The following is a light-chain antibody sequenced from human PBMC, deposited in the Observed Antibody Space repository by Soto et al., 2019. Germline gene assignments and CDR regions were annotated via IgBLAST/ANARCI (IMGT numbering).Light chain of an antibody. CDR1: SSDIGRYNY. CDR2: DVT. J-gene: IGLJ7*01. Sequence: QSALTQPASVSGSPGQSIAISCTGTSSDIGRYNYVSWYQQHPGKAPKLLIYDVTGRPSGVSNRFSGSQSGNTASLTISGLQAEDEADYYCSSYTTNTRAVFGGGTQLTLL. V-gene: IGLV2-14*03. CDR3: SSYTTNTRAV.